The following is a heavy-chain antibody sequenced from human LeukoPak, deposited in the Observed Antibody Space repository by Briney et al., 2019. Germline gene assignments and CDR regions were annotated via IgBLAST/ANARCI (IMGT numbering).Heavy chain of an antibody. CDR3: ARDPGYSSSWYYYYYMDV. D-gene: IGHD6-13*01. Sequence: SETLSLTCTVSGGSISSYYWSWIRQPPGKGLEWIGYIYYSGSTNYNPSLKSRVTISVGTSKNQFSLKLSSVTAADTAVYYCARDPGYSSSWYYYYYMDVWGKGTTVTVSS. CDR1: GGSISSYY. CDR2: IYYSGST. V-gene: IGHV4-59*12. J-gene: IGHJ6*03.